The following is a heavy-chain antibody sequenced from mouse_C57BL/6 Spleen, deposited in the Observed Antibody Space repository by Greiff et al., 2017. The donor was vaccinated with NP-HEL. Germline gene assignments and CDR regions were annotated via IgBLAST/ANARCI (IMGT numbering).Heavy chain of an antibody. V-gene: IGHV5-16*01. D-gene: IGHD3-2*02. CDR3: ARGEGSSGYFDY. CDR1: GFTFSDYY. J-gene: IGHJ2*01. Sequence: EVKLVESEGGLVQPGSSMKLSCTASGFTFSDYYMAWVRQVPEKGLEWVANINYDGSSTYYLDSLKSRFIISRDNAKNILYLQMSSLKSEDTATYYCARGEGSSGYFDYWGQGTTLTVSS. CDR2: INYDGSST.